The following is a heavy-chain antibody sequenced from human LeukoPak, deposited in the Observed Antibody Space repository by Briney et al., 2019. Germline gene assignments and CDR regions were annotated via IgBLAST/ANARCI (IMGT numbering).Heavy chain of an antibody. CDR1: GGSISSYY. D-gene: IGHD1-26*01. CDR2: IYYSGST. V-gene: IGHV4-59*01. J-gene: IGHJ5*02. CDR3: ARTPPKTYSGSYGPPLYNWFDP. Sequence: SETLSLTCTVSGGSISSYYWSWIRQPPGKGLEWIGYIYYSGSTNYNPSLKSRVTISVDTSKNQSSLKLSSVTAADTAVYYCARTPPKTYSGSYGPPLYNWFDPWGQGTLVTVSS.